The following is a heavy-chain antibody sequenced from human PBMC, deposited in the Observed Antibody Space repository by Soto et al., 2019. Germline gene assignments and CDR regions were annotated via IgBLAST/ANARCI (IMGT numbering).Heavy chain of an antibody. Sequence: EVQLVQSGAEVKKPGESLRISCKGSGYSFTSYWISWVRQMPGKGLEWRGGIDPSDSFTNYSPSFQGHVTISADKSISTAYLQWSSLKASDTAMYYCARITAVAGSVYYYYGMDVWGQGTTVTVSS. CDR1: GYSFTSYW. D-gene: IGHD6-19*01. CDR3: ARITAVAGSVYYYYGMDV. J-gene: IGHJ6*02. V-gene: IGHV5-10-1*03. CDR2: IDPSDSFT.